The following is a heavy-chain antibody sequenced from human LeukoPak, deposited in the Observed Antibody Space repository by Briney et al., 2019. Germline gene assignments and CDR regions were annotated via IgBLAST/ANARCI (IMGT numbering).Heavy chain of an antibody. CDR1: GFTFNSFG. CDR2: IYYDGSNN. D-gene: IGHD3-10*01. V-gene: IGHV3-30*12. J-gene: IGHJ3*02. CDR3: ARGGEYPPFFEAFDI. Sequence: PGGSLRLSCAASGFTFNSFGIHWVRQAPGKGLEWVAVIYYDGSNNFYSDSVKGRFTISRDNSMNTVFLQMSSLRAEDTAVYYCARGGEYPPFFEAFDIWGQGTMVTVSS.